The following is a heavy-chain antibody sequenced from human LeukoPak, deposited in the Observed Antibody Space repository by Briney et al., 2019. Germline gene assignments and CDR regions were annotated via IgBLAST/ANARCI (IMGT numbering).Heavy chain of an antibody. CDR2: INPNSGGT. CDR1: GYTFTGYY. Sequence: ASVTVSCKATGYTFTGYYMHWVRQAPGQGLEWMGRINPNSGGTNYAQKFQCRVTMTRDTSISTAYMELSRLRSDNTAVYYCARDESSSWYGSNHWGQGTLVTVPS. D-gene: IGHD6-13*01. CDR3: ARDESSSWYGSNH. J-gene: IGHJ5*02. V-gene: IGHV1-2*06.